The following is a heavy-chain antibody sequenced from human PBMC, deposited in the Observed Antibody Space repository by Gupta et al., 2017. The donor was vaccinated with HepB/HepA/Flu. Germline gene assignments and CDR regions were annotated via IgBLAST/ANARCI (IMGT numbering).Heavy chain of an antibody. CDR2: IYYSGST. J-gene: IGHJ2*01. D-gene: IGHD2-15*01. CDR3: ARQGPIVVVVAALAEYWYFDL. CDR1: GGSISSSSYY. Sequence: QLQLQESGPGLVKPSETLSLTCTVSGGSISSSSYYWGWIRQPPGKGLEWIGSIYYSGSTYYNPSLKSRVTISVDTSKNQFSLKLSSVTAADTAVYYCARQGPIVVVVAALAEYWYFDLWGRGTLVTVSS. V-gene: IGHV4-39*01.